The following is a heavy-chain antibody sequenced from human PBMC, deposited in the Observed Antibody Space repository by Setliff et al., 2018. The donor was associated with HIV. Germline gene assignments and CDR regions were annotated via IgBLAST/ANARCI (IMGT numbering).Heavy chain of an antibody. Sequence: GGSLRLSCAASVFTFSNYEMNWVRQAPGKGLEWVSYISSSGTTIYYADSVKGRSTISRDNSKNTLYLQMNSLRAEDTAMYYCAKTQTVITVYGPFDSWGQGTPVTVSS. J-gene: IGHJ4*02. CDR2: ISSSGTTI. V-gene: IGHV3-48*03. CDR3: AKTQTVITVYGPFDS. D-gene: IGHD4-4*01. CDR1: VFTFSNYE.